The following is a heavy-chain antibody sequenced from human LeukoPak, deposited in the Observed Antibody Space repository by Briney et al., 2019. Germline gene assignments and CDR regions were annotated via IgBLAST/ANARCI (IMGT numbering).Heavy chain of an antibody. V-gene: IGHV5-51*03. Sequence: KPGESLKISCKGSGYSFTSYWIGWVRQMPGKGLEWMGIIYPGDSDTRYSPSFQGQVTISADQSISTAYLQWSSLKSSNTAMYYSAINPAAGTHPFDIWGPGTMVTVSS. D-gene: IGHD6-19*01. CDR1: GYSFTSYW. CDR3: AINPAAGTHPFDI. CDR2: IYPGDSDT. J-gene: IGHJ3*02.